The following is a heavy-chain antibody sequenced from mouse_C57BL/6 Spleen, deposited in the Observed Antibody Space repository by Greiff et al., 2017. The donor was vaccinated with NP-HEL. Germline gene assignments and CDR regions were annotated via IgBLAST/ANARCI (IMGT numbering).Heavy chain of an antibody. CDR3: ARRETAHATYAMDY. CDR2: INPSSGCT. CDR1: GYTFTSYW. Sequence: VQLQQSGAELAKPGASVKLSCKASGYTFTSYWMHWVKQRPGQGLEWIGYINPSSGCTKYNQKFKDKATLTADKSSSTAYMQLSSLTYEGSAGYYCARRETAHATYAMDYWGQGTSVTVSS. V-gene: IGHV1-7*01. J-gene: IGHJ4*01. D-gene: IGHD3-2*02.